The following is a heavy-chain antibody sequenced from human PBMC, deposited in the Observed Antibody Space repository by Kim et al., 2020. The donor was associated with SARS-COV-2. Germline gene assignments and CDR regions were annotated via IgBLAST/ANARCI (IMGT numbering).Heavy chain of an antibody. V-gene: IGHV4-59*01. CDR1: GGSISSYY. CDR2: IYYSGST. Sequence: SETLSLTCTVSGGSISSYYWSWIRQPPGKGLEWIGYIYYSGSTNYNPSLTSRVTISVDTSKNQFSLKLSSVTAADTAVYYCARDLTEDYGSGSPGYWGQGTLVTVSS. D-gene: IGHD3-10*01. CDR3: ARDLTEDYGSGSPGY. J-gene: IGHJ4*02.